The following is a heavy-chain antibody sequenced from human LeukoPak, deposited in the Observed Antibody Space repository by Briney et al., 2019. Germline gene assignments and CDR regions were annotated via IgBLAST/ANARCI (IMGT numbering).Heavy chain of an antibody. CDR3: ARGGLLWFGEFLGGSDY. Sequence: SETLSLTCTVSGGSISSGDYYWSWIRQPPGTGLEWIGYIYYSGSTYYNPSLKSRVTISVDTSKNQFSLKLSSVTAADTAVYYCARGGLLWFGEFLGGSDYWGQGTLVTVSS. V-gene: IGHV4-30-4*01. CDR2: IYYSGST. D-gene: IGHD3-10*01. J-gene: IGHJ4*02. CDR1: GGSISSGDYY.